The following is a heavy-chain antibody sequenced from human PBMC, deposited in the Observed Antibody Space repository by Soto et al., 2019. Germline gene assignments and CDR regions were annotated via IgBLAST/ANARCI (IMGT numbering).Heavy chain of an antibody. J-gene: IGHJ3*02. CDR1: GFTVSSNY. Sequence: GGSLRLSCAASGFTVSSNYMSWVRQAPGKGLEWVSVIYSGGSTYYADSVKGRFTISRDNSKNTLYLQMNSLRAEDTAVYYCARDYGDYANDAFDIWGQGTMVTV. D-gene: IGHD4-17*01. CDR3: ARDYGDYANDAFDI. CDR2: IYSGGST. V-gene: IGHV3-66*01.